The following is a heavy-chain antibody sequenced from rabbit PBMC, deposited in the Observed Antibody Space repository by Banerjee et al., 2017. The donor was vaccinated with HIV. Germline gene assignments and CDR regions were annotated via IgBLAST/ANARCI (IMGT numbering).Heavy chain of an antibody. Sequence: QSLEEYGGDQVKPGASLTLPCTASGFTVSSVYWICWVRQAPGKGLEWIACIGACSSGTTYYASWAKGRFTISKTSSTTVTLQMPSLTAADTATYFCARDWADSNGYSYAYDLNLWGPGTLVTVS. D-gene: IGHD6-1*01. J-gene: IGHJ4*01. V-gene: IGHV1S40*01. CDR2: IGACSSGTT. CDR3: ARDWADSNGYSYAYDLNL. CDR1: GFTVSSVYW.